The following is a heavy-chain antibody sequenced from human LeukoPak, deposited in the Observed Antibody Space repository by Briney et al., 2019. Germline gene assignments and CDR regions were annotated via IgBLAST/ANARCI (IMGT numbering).Heavy chain of an antibody. CDR2: ISSNGGST. V-gene: IGHV3-64D*06. CDR1: GFTFSSYA. Sequence: GGSLRLSCSAAGFTFSSYAMHWVRQAPGKGLEYVSSISSNGGSTYYADSVKGRFTISRDNSRNTLFLQMSSLRTEDTAVYYCASPYSGYDYNFDHWGQGTLVTVSS. CDR3: ASPYSGYDYNFDH. J-gene: IGHJ4*02. D-gene: IGHD5-12*01.